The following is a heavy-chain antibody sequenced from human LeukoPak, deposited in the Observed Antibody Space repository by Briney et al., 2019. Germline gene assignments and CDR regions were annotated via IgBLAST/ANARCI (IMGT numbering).Heavy chain of an antibody. V-gene: IGHV4-30-4*01. CDR3: ARGELYFDY. D-gene: IGHD1-26*01. CDR2: IYHTGST. J-gene: IGHJ4*02. Sequence: SQTLSLTCTVSGGSISGGDYYWTWIRQPPGKGLEWIGYIYHTGSTFYNPSLKSRVTILVDTSKNQFFLRLSSVTAADTAVYYCARGELYFDYWGQGTLVTVSS. CDR1: GGSISGGDYY.